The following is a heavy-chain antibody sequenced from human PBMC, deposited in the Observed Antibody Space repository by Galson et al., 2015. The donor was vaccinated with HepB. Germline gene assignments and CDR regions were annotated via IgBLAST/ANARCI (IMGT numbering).Heavy chain of an antibody. CDR1: GGTFSSYA. D-gene: IGHD3-22*01. Sequence: SVKVSCKASGGTFSSYAISWVRQAPGQGLEWMGGIIPIFGTANYAQKFQGRVTITADESTSTAYMELSSLKSEDTAVYYCARGDYDSSGYHSLFDYWGQGTLVTVSS. J-gene: IGHJ4*02. CDR3: ARGDYDSSGYHSLFDY. CDR2: IIPIFGTA. V-gene: IGHV1-69*13.